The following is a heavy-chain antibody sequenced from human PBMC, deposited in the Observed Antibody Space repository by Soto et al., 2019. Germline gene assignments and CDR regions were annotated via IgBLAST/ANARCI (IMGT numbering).Heavy chain of an antibody. CDR2: IHGNNGNT. D-gene: IGHD2-21*01. CDR3: ARDIDYSIDY. J-gene: IGHJ4*02. Sequence: QVQLVQSGGEVREPGASMKVSCKSSGYTFRNFGISWVRQAPGQGLEWMGWIHGNNGNTQYAQKFQGRLSVTTDTSADTAYMELRSLRSVDTAVYYGARDIDYSIDYWGQGTRVTVSS. CDR1: GYTFRNFG. V-gene: IGHV1-18*04.